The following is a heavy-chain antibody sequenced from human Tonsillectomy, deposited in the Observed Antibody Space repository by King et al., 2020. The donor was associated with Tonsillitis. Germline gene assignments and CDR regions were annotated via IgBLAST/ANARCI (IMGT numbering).Heavy chain of an antibody. CDR1: GGSINYYY. V-gene: IGHV4-59*01. J-gene: IGHJ4*02. Sequence: HVQLQESGPGQVKPSETLSLTCTVSGGSINYYYWSWIRQPPGKGLEWIGYIYYSGSTNYNPSLKSRVTISVDTSKNQFSLKLSSVTAADTAVYYCARAPRVEYPRGGSFDYWGQGTLVTVSS. CDR2: IYYSGST. CDR3: ARAPRVEYPRGGSFDY. D-gene: IGHD2/OR15-2a*01.